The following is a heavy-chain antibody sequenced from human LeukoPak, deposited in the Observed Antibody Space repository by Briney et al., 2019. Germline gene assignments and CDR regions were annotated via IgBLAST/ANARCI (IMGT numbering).Heavy chain of an antibody. CDR2: IYHSGST. CDR3: ARFVGATKADAFDI. J-gene: IGHJ3*02. CDR1: GGSISSSNW. Sequence: PSETLSLTCAVSGGSISSSNWWSWVRQPPGKGLEWIGEIYHSGSTNYNPSLKSRVTTSVDKSKNQFSLKLSSVTAADTAVYYCARFVGATKADAFDIWGQGTMVTVSS. D-gene: IGHD1-26*01. V-gene: IGHV4-4*02.